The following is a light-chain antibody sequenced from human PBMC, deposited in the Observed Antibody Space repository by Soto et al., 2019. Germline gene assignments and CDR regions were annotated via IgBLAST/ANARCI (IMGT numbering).Light chain of an antibody. CDR1: GSDVGSYKY. CDR2: EVS. CDR3: SSYTSISSLGV. J-gene: IGLJ1*01. Sequence: QSALTQPASVSGSPGQSITISCTGTGSDVGSYKYVSWHQQHPGKAPKLIIFEVSNRPSGVSDRFSGSKSGNTASLTISGLQAEDEADYYCSSYTSISSLGVFGTGTKVTVL. V-gene: IGLV2-14*01.